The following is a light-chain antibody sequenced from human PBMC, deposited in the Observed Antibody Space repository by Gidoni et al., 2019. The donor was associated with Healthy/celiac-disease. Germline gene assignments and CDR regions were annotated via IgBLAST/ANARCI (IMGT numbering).Light chain of an antibody. CDR2: SNN. J-gene: IGLJ2*01. CDR1: SSTIGSNT. V-gene: IGLV1-44*01. CDR3: AAWDDSLNAVV. Sequence: QSVLTQPPSAYGTPGQRVTISCSGRSSTIGSNTVNWYQQLPGTAPKLLIYSNNQRPSGVPDRFSGSKSGTSASLAISGLQSEDEADYYCAAWDDSLNAVVFGGGTKLTVL.